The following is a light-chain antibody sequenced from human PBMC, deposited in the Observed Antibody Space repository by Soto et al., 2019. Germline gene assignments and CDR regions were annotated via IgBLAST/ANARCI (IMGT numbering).Light chain of an antibody. Sequence: QAVVTQEPSFSVSPGGTVTLTCGLSSGSVSTSNYPSWYQQTPGQAPRTLFYSTNTRSSGVPDRFSGSILGNKAALTVTGAQADGESDYYCVLYVGSGISVFGGGTKLTVL. CDR1: SGSVSTSNY. V-gene: IGLV8-61*01. CDR2: STN. J-gene: IGLJ3*02. CDR3: VLYVGSGISV.